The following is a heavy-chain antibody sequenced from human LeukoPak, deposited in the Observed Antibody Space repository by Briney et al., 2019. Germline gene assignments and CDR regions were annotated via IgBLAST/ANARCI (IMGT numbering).Heavy chain of an antibody. CDR2: IYLSGRT. V-gene: IGHV4-59*08. CDR3: ARQGVEYYYDSSGCDY. J-gene: IGHJ4*02. D-gene: IGHD3-22*01. Sequence: PSETLSLTCTVSGDSISNYYWSWIRQPPGKGLEWIGNIYLSGRTNYNPSLKSRVTISVDTSKNQFSLKLSSVTAADTAVYCARQGVEYYYDSSGCDYWGQGTLVTVSS. CDR1: GDSISNYY.